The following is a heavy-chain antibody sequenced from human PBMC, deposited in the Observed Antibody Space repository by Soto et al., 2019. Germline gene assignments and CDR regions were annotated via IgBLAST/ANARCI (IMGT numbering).Heavy chain of an antibody. CDR3: ARAVSSRPPYYFDY. V-gene: IGHV1-2*02. J-gene: IGHJ4*02. CDR1: GYTFTGYY. D-gene: IGHD6-6*01. CDR2: INPNSGGT. Sequence: GASVKVSFKASGYTFTGYYMHWLRQAPGQGLEWMGWINPNSGGTNYAQKFQGRVTMTRDTSISTAYMELSRLRSDDTAVYYCARAVSSRPPYYFDYWGQGTLVTISS.